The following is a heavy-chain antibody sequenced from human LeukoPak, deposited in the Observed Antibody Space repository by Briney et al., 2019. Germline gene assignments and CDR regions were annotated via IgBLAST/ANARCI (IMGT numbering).Heavy chain of an antibody. D-gene: IGHD1-26*01. CDR3: AREFTGSGSYYGNFDY. V-gene: IGHV3-66*01. J-gene: IGHJ4*02. CDR1: GFTVSSNY. CDR2: IHSGGST. Sequence: PGGSLRLSCAASGFTVSSNYMSWVRQAPGKGLEWVSVIHSGGSTYYADSVKGRFTISRDNSKNTLYLQMNSLRAEDTAVYYCAREFTGSGSYYGNFDYWGQGTLVTVSS.